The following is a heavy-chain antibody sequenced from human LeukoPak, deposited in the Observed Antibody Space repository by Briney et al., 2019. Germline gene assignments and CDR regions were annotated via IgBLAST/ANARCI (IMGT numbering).Heavy chain of an antibody. CDR1: GYTFSSYG. J-gene: IGHJ3*02. Sequence: GASVKVSCKASGYTFSSYGISWVRQAPGQGLEWMAWISGYNGNTNYAQKVQGRVTTTTDTSTSTAYLELRSLRYGDTAVYYCARERRSGYEGAFDIWGQGTMVTVSS. D-gene: IGHD5-12*01. CDR3: ARERRSGYEGAFDI. CDR2: ISGYNGNT. V-gene: IGHV1-18*01.